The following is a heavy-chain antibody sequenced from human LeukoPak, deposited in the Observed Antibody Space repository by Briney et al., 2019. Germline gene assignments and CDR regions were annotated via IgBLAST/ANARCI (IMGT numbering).Heavy chain of an antibody. CDR3: ARDGEYPNWFDP. J-gene: IGHJ5*02. CDR2: INPNSGGT. Sequence: GWINPNSGGTNYAQKFQGRVTMTRDTSISTAYMELSRLRSDDTAVYYCARDGEYPNWFDPWGQGTLVTVSS. D-gene: IGHD3-3*01. V-gene: IGHV1-2*02.